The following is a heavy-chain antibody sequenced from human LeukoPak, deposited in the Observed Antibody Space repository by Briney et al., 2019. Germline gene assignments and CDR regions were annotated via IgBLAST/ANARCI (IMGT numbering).Heavy chain of an antibody. J-gene: IGHJ3*02. Sequence: GGSLRLSCSASGLIFYSYAMHWVRQAPGRGLEYVAAITSSGSSTFHANSVKGRFTISRDNAKNSLYLQMNSLRAEDTAVYYCARGGQLAANDAFDIWGQGTMVTVSS. V-gene: IGHV3-64*04. CDR1: GLIFYSYA. D-gene: IGHD6-6*01. CDR3: ARGGQLAANDAFDI. CDR2: ITSSGSST.